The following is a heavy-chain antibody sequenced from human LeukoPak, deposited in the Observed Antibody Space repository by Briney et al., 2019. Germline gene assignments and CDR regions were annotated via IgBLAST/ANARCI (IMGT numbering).Heavy chain of an antibody. Sequence: GASVKVSCKASGYTFTNYYKHWVRQAPGQGLEWMGMINPSGGRTTYAKKFQGRVTMTRDTSTNTVYTELSSLRSDDTAVYYCARDYYGGHNLYNFDFWGQGTRVIVSS. CDR3: ARDYYGGHNLYNFDF. CDR2: INPSGGRT. V-gene: IGHV1-46*01. D-gene: IGHD3-10*01. J-gene: IGHJ4*02. CDR1: GYTFTNYY.